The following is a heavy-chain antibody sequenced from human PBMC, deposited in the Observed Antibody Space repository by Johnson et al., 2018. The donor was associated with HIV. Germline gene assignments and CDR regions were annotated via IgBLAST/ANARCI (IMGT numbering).Heavy chain of an antibody. CDR1: GFTFSSYA. CDR3: ANALGI. J-gene: IGHJ3*02. V-gene: IGHV3-30*04. CDR2: ISYDGSNK. Sequence: QVLLVESGGGVVQPGRSLRLSCAASGFTFSSYAMHWVRQAPGKGLEWVAVISYDGSNKYYEDSVKGRFTISRDNSKNTVYLQMNSLRTEDTAVYYCANALGIWGQGTMVTVSS.